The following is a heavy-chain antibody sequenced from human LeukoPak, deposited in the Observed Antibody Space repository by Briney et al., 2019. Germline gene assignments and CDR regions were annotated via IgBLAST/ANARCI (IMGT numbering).Heavy chain of an antibody. J-gene: IGHJ4*02. Sequence: PSETLSLTCTVPGGSISGYYWSWIRQPAGKGLEWIGRIHTSGSTNYNPSLKSRVSMSLDTPKNQFSLKLRSVTAADTAVYYCARGAVGGYELFDYWGQGTLVTVSS. CDR1: GGSISGYY. D-gene: IGHD5-12*01. V-gene: IGHV4-4*07. CDR2: IHTSGST. CDR3: ARGAVGGYELFDY.